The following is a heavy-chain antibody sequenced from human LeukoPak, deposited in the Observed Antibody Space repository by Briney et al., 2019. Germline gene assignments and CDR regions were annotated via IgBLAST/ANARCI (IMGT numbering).Heavy chain of an antibody. V-gene: IGHV3-7*01. CDR2: IKQDGSEK. CDR1: GFTFSSYW. J-gene: IGHJ4*02. CDR3: ARETYQSYYDFWSGYQYFDY. D-gene: IGHD3-3*01. Sequence: GGSLRLSCAASGFTFSSYWMSWVRQAPGKGLEWVAHIKQDGSEKYYVDSVKGRFTISRDNAKNSLYLQMNSLRAEDTAVYYCARETYQSYYDFWSGYQYFDYWGQGTLVTVSS.